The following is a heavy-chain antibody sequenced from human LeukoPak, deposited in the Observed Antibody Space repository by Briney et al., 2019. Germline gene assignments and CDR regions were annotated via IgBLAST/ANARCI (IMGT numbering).Heavy chain of an antibody. V-gene: IGHV3-11*01. D-gene: IGHD2-2*01. CDR1: GFSFSDYY. J-gene: IGHJ4*02. CDR3: ARDRDCGTTTCSVDY. CDR2: ITNSGSTI. Sequence: LGGSLRLSCAASGFSFSDYYMSWVRQAPGKGLEWISYITNSGSTIYYAESVKGRFTISRDDAKNSLYLQMNNLRAEDTAVYYCARDRDCGTTTCSVDYWGQGTLVTVSS.